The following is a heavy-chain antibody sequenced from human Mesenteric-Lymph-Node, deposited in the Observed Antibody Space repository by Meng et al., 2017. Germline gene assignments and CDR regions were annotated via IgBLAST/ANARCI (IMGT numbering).Heavy chain of an antibody. CDR1: GDSISPYY. D-gene: IGHD2-2*01. J-gene: IGHJ4*02. V-gene: IGHV4-59*01. CDR3: ARDGVIVVVPAAIPHYFDY. CDR2: VYYSGDT. Sequence: SETLSLTCTVSGDSISPYYWSWIRQPPGKGLEWIGQVYYSGDTNYNPSLKSRLSISVDTSKNQFSLRLSSVTAADTAVYYCARDGVIVVVPAAIPHYFDYWGQGTLVTVSS.